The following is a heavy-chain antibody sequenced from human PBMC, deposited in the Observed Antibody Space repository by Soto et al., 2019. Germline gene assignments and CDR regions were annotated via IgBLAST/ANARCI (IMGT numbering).Heavy chain of an antibody. D-gene: IGHD6-19*01. Sequence: HVQLQESGPGLVKPSETLSLLCTVSSASISSYYWSWIRQPPGKGLEWIGFIYYTGSTNYNPSLKSRVTISVDTSKNQLSLKLSSVTAADTTVYYCARRAGAVPGRIDFWGQGTLVTVSS. CDR1: SASISSYY. CDR2: IYYTGST. J-gene: IGHJ4*02. CDR3: ARRAGAVPGRIDF. V-gene: IGHV4-59*08.